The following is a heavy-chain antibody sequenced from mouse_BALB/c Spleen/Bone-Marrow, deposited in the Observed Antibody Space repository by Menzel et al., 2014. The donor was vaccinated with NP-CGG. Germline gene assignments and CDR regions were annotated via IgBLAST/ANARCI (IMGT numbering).Heavy chain of an antibody. Sequence: EVKLMESGPGLVKPSQSLSLTCSVTGYSITSGYYWNWIRQFPGNKLEWMGYISYDGSNNYNPSLKNRISITRDTSKNQFFLKLNSVTTEDTATYYCARDWDGYYFDYWGQGTTLTVSS. CDR3: ARDWDGYYFDY. D-gene: IGHD2-3*01. CDR1: GYSITSGYY. J-gene: IGHJ2*01. V-gene: IGHV3-6*02. CDR2: ISYDGSN.